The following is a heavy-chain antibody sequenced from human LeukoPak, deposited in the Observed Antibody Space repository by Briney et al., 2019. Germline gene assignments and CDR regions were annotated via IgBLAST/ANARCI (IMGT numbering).Heavy chain of an antibody. V-gene: IGHV4-59*01. CDR3: AEGRDVLHI. J-gene: IGHJ3*02. CDR2: IYYSGNT. CDR1: GGSISGYY. Sequence: SETLSLTCTVSGGSISGYYWSWIRQPPGKGLEWIGYIYYSGNTNFNPSLKSRVTISVDTSKNQFSLKLSSVTAADTAVYYCAEGRDVLHIWGQGTMVTVSS.